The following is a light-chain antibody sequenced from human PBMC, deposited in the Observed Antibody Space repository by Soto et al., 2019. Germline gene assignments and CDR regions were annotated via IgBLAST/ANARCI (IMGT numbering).Light chain of an antibody. CDR3: SSYTTSNTRQIV. V-gene: IGLV2-14*03. J-gene: IGLJ1*01. CDR1: SSDVCGYNY. Sequence: QSVLTQPASVSGSAGGSITISCTGTSSDVCGYNYVSWYQHHPGKAPKLLIYDVSNRPSGISNRFSGSKSDNTASLTISGLQPEDEADYYCSSYTTSNTRQIVFGTGTKVTVL. CDR2: DVS.